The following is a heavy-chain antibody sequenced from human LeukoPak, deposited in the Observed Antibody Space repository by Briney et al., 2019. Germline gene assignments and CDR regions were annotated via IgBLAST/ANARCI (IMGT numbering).Heavy chain of an antibody. CDR1: GYTFTGYY. V-gene: IGHV1-2*06. Sequence: ASVKVSCKASGYTFTGYYMHWVRQAPGQGLEWMGRINPNSGGTNYAQKFQGRVTMTRGTSISTAYMELSRLRSDDTAVYYCARDGTTVTNDHYWGQGTLVTVSS. CDR3: ARDGTTVTNDHY. CDR2: INPNSGGT. J-gene: IGHJ4*02. D-gene: IGHD4-17*01.